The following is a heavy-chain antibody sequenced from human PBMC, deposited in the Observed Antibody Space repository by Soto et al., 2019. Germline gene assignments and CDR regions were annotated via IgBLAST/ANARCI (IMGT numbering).Heavy chain of an antibody. D-gene: IGHD5-12*01. CDR3: AKTGRKNSGYDHY. J-gene: IGHJ4*02. Sequence: PGGSLRLSCAASGFTFSSYGMHWVRQAPGKGLEWVAVIWYDGSNKYYADSVKGRFTISRDNFKNTLYLQMNSLRAEDTAVYYCAKTGRKNSGYDHYWGQGTLVTVSS. CDR1: GFTFSSYG. CDR2: IWYDGSNK. V-gene: IGHV3-33*06.